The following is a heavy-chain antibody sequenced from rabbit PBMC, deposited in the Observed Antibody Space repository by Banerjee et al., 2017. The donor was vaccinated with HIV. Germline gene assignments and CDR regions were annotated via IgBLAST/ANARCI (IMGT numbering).Heavy chain of an antibody. CDR1: GFSFSHKYV. J-gene: IGHJ6*01. D-gene: IGHD7-1*01. V-gene: IGHV1S45*01. CDR2: INTSSDNT. CDR3: ARDRDGDAGYGSLAL. Sequence: QEQLVESGGGLVQPGRSLTLSCKASGFSFSHKYVVCWVRQAPGKGLEWIACINTSSDNTGYATWAKGRFTISKTSSTTVTLQMTSLTVADTATYFCARDRDGDAGYGSLALWGPGTLVTVS.